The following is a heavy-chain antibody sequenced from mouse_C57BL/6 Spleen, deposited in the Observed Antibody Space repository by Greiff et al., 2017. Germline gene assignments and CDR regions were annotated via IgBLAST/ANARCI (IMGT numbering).Heavy chain of an antibody. D-gene: IGHD2-3*01. J-gene: IGHJ2*01. CDR3: ARSHYDGYS. CDR1: GYTFTDYY. CDR2: INPNNGGT. V-gene: IGHV1-26*01. Sequence: EVKLQQSGPELVKPGASVKISCKASGYTFTDYYMNWVKQSHGKSLEWIGDINPNNGGTSYNQKFKGKATLTVDKSSSTAYMELRSLTSEDSAVYYCARSHYDGYSWGQGTTLTVSP.